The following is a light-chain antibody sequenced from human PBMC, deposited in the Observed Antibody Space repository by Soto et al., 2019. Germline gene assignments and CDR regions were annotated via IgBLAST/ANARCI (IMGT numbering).Light chain of an antibody. Sequence: EIVMTQSPATLSVSPGGRATLSCRASQSVTSNLAWYQQKPGQAPRLLIYGASTRATDIPARFSGSGSGTEFTLTISSLQSEDFATYYCQQGYSTPVTFGQGTRLEIK. CDR1: QSVTSN. J-gene: IGKJ5*01. CDR2: GAS. CDR3: QQGYSTPVT. V-gene: IGKV3-15*01.